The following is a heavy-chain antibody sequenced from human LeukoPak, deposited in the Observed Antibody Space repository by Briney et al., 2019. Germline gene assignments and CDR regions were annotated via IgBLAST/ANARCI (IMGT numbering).Heavy chain of an antibody. V-gene: IGHV3-53*01. D-gene: IGHD4-23*01. CDR3: AKRVFGANSYAFDI. Sequence: GGSLRLSCAASGFTVSSDYMSCVRQAPGKGLECVSVIYSGGSTYYEDSVKGRFTISRDTSKNPLYVQMNSLRAADTAVYYCAKRVFGANSYAFDIWGQGTMVTVFS. CDR1: GFTVSSDY. CDR2: IYSGGST. J-gene: IGHJ3*02.